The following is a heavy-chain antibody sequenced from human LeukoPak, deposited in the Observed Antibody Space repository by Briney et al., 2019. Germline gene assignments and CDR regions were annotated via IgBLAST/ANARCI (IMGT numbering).Heavy chain of an antibody. Sequence: TGGSLRLSCAASGFTFSSYAMNWVRQAPGKGLEYVSAISDNGGSTYYADSVKGRFTISRDNSKNTLYLQMGSLRAEDMAVYYCARHRHLDYWGQGTLVTVSS. CDR1: GFTFSSYA. V-gene: IGHV3-64*02. CDR3: ARHRHLDY. J-gene: IGHJ4*02. CDR2: ISDNGGST. D-gene: IGHD3-3*02.